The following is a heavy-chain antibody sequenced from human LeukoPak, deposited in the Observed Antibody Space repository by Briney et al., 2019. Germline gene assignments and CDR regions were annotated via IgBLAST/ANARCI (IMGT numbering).Heavy chain of an antibody. Sequence: GGSLRLSCAASGFTFSSYWMSWVRQAPGKGLEWVANIKQDGSEKNYVDSVKGRFSISRDNAKNSLYLQMNSLRAEDTAVYYCTRDHYDSSGYYYGMDVWGQGTTVTVSS. CDR2: IKQDGSEK. J-gene: IGHJ6*02. CDR1: GFTFSSYW. CDR3: TRDHYDSSGYYYGMDV. D-gene: IGHD3-22*01. V-gene: IGHV3-7*01.